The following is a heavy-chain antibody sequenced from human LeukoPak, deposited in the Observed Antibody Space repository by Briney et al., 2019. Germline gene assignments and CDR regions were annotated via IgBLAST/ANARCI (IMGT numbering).Heavy chain of an antibody. CDR2: IRGDGGSV. CDR3: TREVWWGERKSSSWSGYLDY. Sequence: PGGSLRLSCAASGLTFNNYWMSWVRQAPGKGLEWVANIRGDGGSVYYVDSVKGRFTISRDNAKSSLYLQMNTLRTEDTAVYYCTREVWWGERKSSSWSGYLDYWGQGTLVTVSS. V-gene: IGHV3-7*01. J-gene: IGHJ4*02. D-gene: IGHD6-13*01. CDR1: GLTFNNYW.